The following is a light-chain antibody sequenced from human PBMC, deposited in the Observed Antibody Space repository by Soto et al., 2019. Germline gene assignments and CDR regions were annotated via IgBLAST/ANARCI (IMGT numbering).Light chain of an antibody. J-gene: IGLJ1*01. Sequence: SALTQPPSVSGSPGQSVAISCTGTSSDVGGSNGVSWYQQPPGTAPKLIIYDVSNRPSGVPDRFSGSKSGNTASLIISGLQAEDEGDYYCSSYTSSSTYVFGTGTKVTVL. CDR1: SSDVGGSNG. V-gene: IGLV2-18*02. CDR2: DVS. CDR3: SSYTSSSTYV.